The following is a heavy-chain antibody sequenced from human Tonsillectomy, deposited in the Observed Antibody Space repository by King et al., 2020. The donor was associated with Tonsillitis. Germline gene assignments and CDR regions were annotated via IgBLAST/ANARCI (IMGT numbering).Heavy chain of an antibody. D-gene: IGHD2-2*01. V-gene: IGHV1-69*01. CDR1: GGTFSSYA. CDR2: IIPIFVTA. CDR3: ARVVPANDAFDI. J-gene: IGHJ3*02. Sequence: QLVQSGAEVKKPGSSVKVSCKTSGGTFSSYAISWVRQAPGQGLECMGGIIPIFVTANYAQKFQGRVTLTADESTSTAYMELSSLRSEDTAVYYCARVVPANDAFDIWGQGTIVTVSS.